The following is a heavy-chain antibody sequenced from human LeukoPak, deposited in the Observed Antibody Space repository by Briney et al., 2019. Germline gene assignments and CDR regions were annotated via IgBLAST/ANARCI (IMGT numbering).Heavy chain of an antibody. CDR1: EFNYSIYR. V-gene: IGHV3-7*01. D-gene: IGHD2-15*01. CDR2: IKQDGSEK. Sequence: PGGSLRLSCTASEFNYSIYRMTWVRPAPRHGLDWVANIKQDGSEKYYVDSVKGRFTIYRDNAKNSLYLQMNSLRAEDTAVYYCARDGGRKDDYWGQGTLVTVSS. J-gene: IGHJ4*02. CDR3: ARDGGRKDDY.